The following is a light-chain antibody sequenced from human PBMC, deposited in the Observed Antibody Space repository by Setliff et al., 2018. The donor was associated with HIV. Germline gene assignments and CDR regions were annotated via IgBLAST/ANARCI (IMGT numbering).Light chain of an antibody. J-gene: IGLJ3*02. CDR2: DVS. Sequence: QSVLTQPAAVSGSPGQSITISCTGTSSNIGIYNYVSWYQQHAGKAPKLIISDVSDRPSGVSDRFSGSKSGNTASLTISGLQAEDEADYYCCSYGSNIAPLMFGGGTK. CDR1: SSNIGIYNY. CDR3: CSYGSNIAPLM. V-gene: IGLV2-14*03.